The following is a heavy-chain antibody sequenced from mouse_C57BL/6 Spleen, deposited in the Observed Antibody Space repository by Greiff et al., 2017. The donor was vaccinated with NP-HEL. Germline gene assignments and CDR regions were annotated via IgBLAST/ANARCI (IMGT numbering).Heavy chain of an antibody. CDR3: ARTIYDGYLWFAY. J-gene: IGHJ3*01. D-gene: IGHD2-3*01. V-gene: IGHV2-2*01. Sequence: QVQLQQSGPGLVQPSQSLSITCTVSGFSFTSYGVHWVRQSPGKGLEWLGVIWSGGSTDYNAAFISRLSIRKDNSKSQVFFKMTSLQADDTAIYYCARTIYDGYLWFAYWGQGTLVTVAA. CDR1: GFSFTSYG. CDR2: IWSGGST.